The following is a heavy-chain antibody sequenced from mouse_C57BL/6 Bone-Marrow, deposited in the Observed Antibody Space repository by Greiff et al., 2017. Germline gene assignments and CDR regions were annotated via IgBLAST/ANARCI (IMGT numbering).Heavy chain of an antibody. D-gene: IGHD1-1*01. CDR1: GYTFTSYW. Sequence: VQLQQPGAELVMPGASVKLSCKASGYTFTSYWMHWVKQRPGQGLEWIGEIDPSDSYTNYNQKFKGKSTLTVDKSSSTAYMQLSSLTSDDSAVYYCAREGTTVVAPFDYWGQGTTLTVSS. CDR2: IDPSDSYT. CDR3: AREGTTVVAPFDY. J-gene: IGHJ2*01. V-gene: IGHV1-69*01.